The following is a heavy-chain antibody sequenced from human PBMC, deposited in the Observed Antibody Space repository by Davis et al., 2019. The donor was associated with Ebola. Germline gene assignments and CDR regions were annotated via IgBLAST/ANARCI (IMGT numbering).Heavy chain of an antibody. CDR2: ISYDGSNK. V-gene: IGHV3-30-3*01. D-gene: IGHD6-13*01. Sequence: GGSLRLSCAASGFTLSSYAMHWVRQAPGKGLEWVAVISYDGSNKYYADSVKGRFTISRDNSKNTLYLQMNSLRAEDTAVYYCAREGLAAAGNWFDPWGQGTLVTVSS. CDR1: GFTLSSYA. J-gene: IGHJ5*02. CDR3: AREGLAAAGNWFDP.